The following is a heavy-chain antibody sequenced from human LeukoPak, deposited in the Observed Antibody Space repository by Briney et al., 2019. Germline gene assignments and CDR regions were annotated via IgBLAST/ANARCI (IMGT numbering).Heavy chain of an antibody. CDR2: IYPGDSDT. D-gene: IGHD6-19*01. CDR1: GYSFTSYW. CDR3: ARSETGYSSGWYGDY. J-gene: IGHJ4*02. V-gene: IGHV5-51*01. Sequence: GESLKISCKGSGYSFTSYWIGWVRQMPGKGLEWMGIIYPGDSDTRYSPSFQGQVTISDNKSISTAYLQWSSLNASDSAMYYCARSETGYSSGWYGDYWGGGTLVTVSS.